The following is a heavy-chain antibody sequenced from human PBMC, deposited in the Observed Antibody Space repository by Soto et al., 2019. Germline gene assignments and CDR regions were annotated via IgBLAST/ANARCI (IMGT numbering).Heavy chain of an antibody. CDR2: IYWDDDK. D-gene: IGHD3-3*01. CDR1: GFSLSTRGVA. J-gene: IGHJ5*02. Sequence: QITLKESGPTLVKPTQTLTLTCTFSGFSLSTRGVAVGWIRQPPGKALEWLAVIYWDDDKRHNPSLKSRLTVTKDPSKNQVVLTMTNMDIVDTATYYCAHGGGFLERDWFDPWGQGTLVTVSS. V-gene: IGHV2-5*02. CDR3: AHGGGFLERDWFDP.